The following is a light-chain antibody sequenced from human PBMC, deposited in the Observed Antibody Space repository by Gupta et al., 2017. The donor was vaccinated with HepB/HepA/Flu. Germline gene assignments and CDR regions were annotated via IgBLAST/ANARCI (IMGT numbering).Light chain of an antibody. Sequence: IVMTQSPLSLPVTPGESASSACSSSQSRLQSNGHTYLQWYLQKPGQSPQLLIYLGSKPFSGVPDRFSGSGSGTDFTLKISRVEAEDVGVYYCSQDVQAPRTFGQGTKVEIK. CDR2: LGS. CDR1: QSRLQSNGHTY. J-gene: IGKJ1*01. CDR3: SQDVQAPRT. V-gene: IGKV2-28*01.